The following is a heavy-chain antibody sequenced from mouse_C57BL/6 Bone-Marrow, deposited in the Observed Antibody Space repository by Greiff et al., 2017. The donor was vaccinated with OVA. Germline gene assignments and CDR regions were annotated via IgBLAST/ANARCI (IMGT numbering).Heavy chain of an antibody. CDR3: ARRGTTVVVDY. V-gene: IGHV5-12*01. CDR2: ISNGGGST. CDR1: GFTLSDYY. J-gene: IGHJ2*01. Sequence: EVKLVESGGGLVQPGGSLKLSCAASGFTLSDYYMYWVRQTPEKRLEWVAYISNGGGSTYYPDTVKGRFTISRDNAKNTLYLQMSRLKSEDTAMYYYARRGTTVVVDYWGQGTTLTVSS. D-gene: IGHD1-1*01.